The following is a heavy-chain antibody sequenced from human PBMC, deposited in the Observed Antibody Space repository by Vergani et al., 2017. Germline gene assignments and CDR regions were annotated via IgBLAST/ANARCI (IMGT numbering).Heavy chain of an antibody. CDR2: ISNDGGNK. CDR3: AKQYFVSGNYLFDY. Sequence: QVQLVESGGNVVQSGTSLRLSCAASGFSFGSYGMHWVRHSPGKGLEWVAVISNDGGNKYYADSVKGRFTIYKDNTVDMLSLQMNNLRTEDTAIYYCAKQYFVSGNYLFDYWGQGTLVTVSS. J-gene: IGHJ4*02. CDR1: GFSFGSYG. D-gene: IGHD3-10*01. V-gene: IGHV3-30*18.